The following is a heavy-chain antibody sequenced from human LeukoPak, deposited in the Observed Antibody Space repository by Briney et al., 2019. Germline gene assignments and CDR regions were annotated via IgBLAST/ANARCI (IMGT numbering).Heavy chain of an antibody. CDR3: ARPGGGYFDY. Sequence: SETLSLTCTVSGGSISSGSYYWSWIRQPAGKGLEWIGSIYYSGSTYYNPSLKSRVTISVDTSKNQFSLKLSSVTAADTAVYYCARPGGGYFDYWGQGTLVTVSS. CDR2: IYYSGST. V-gene: IGHV4-39*01. D-gene: IGHD1-26*01. J-gene: IGHJ4*02. CDR1: GGSISSGSYY.